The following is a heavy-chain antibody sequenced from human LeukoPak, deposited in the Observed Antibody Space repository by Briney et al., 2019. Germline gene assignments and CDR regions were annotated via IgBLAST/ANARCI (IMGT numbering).Heavy chain of an antibody. CDR3: ARDRDGYSYGYEIDY. Sequence: GASVKVSCKASGYTFTSYGISWVRQAPGQGLEWMGRIIPIFGTANYAQKFQGRVTITTDESTSTAYMELSSLRSEDTAVYYCARDRDGYSYGYEIDYWGQGTLVTVSS. CDR1: GYTFTSYG. D-gene: IGHD5-18*01. V-gene: IGHV1-69*05. CDR2: IIPIFGTA. J-gene: IGHJ4*02.